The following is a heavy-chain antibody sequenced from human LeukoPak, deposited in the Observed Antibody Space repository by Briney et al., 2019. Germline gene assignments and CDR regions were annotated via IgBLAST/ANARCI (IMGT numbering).Heavy chain of an antibody. CDR1: GFTFSSFT. D-gene: IGHD3-16*01. CDR2: VGGRGGST. J-gene: IGHJ5*02. V-gene: IGHV3-23*01. CDR3: GKEGGA. Sequence: GGSLRLSCAASGFTFSSFTMTWVRQAPGKGLEWVSAVGGRGGSTYYADFLEGRFTIARDNSKDMVYLQMNSLKVEDTAIYYCGKEGGAWGQGTKVTVSS.